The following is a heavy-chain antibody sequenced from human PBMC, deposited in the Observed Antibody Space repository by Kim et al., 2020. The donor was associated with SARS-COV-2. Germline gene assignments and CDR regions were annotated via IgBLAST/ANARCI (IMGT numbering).Heavy chain of an antibody. D-gene: IGHD3-22*01. V-gene: IGHV1-24*01. CDR1: GYTLTAVS. Sequence: ASVKVSCKVSGYTLTAVSMHWVRQAPGKGLEWMGGFDPEDGETTYAQKFQGRVTMTEDTSTNTAFMQLSGLRSEDTAVYYCAISLPFYFDSNAYYCLDYWGQGSLMTVSS. CDR2: FDPEDGET. J-gene: IGHJ4*02. CDR3: AISLPFYFDSNAYYCLDY.